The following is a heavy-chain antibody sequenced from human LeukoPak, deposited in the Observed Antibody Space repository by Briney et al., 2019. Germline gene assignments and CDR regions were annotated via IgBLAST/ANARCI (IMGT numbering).Heavy chain of an antibody. CDR2: IYKDGRT. J-gene: IGHJ4*02. CDR1: GFTVNSNY. V-gene: IGHV3-53*01. D-gene: IGHD3-10*01. CDR3: AKGHYYGSGSLDY. Sequence: PGRSLRLSCAASGFTVNSNYRSWVRQAPGKGLERVSIIYKDGRTYYADSVKGRFTISRDNSKNTLYVQMNSLRAEDTAVYYCAKGHYYGSGSLDYWGQGTLVTVSS.